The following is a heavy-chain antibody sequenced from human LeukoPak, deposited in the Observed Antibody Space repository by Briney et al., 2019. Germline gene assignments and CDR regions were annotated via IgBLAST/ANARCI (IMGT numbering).Heavy chain of an antibody. V-gene: IGHV4-4*09. Sequence: SETLSLTCTVSSGSMTDACWSWFRQAPGKGLEWIGYIYTSGSTNYNPSLKSRVTISVDTSKNQFSLKLSSVTAADTAVYYCARRGSAVTTLYAFDIWGQGTMVTVSS. J-gene: IGHJ3*02. CDR3: ARRGSAVTTLYAFDI. D-gene: IGHD4-17*01. CDR2: IYTSGST. CDR1: SGSMTDAC.